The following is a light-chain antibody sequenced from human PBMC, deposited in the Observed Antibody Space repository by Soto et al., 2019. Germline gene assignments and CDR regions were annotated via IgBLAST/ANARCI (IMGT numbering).Light chain of an antibody. Sequence: EIVLTQSPATLSLSPGERATLSCGASQSVSSSFLAWYQHKPGQAPRLLIHGASSRVTGIPARFSGSGSGTDFTLTISSLEPEDFAVYYCQQRSNWPSITFGQGTRLEIK. CDR3: QQRSNWPSIT. V-gene: IGKV3D-20*02. J-gene: IGKJ5*01. CDR1: QSVSSSF. CDR2: GAS.